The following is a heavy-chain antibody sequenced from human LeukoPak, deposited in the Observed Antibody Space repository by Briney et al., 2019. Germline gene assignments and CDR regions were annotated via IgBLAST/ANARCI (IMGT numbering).Heavy chain of an antibody. Sequence: ASVRVSCKASGYTFSTHGISWVRQAPGQGLEWMGWISGNNGNTHYAQKIQGRVTMITDTSTSTAYMELRSLGSDDTAVYYCARLYDFRSGYYPHFDYWGQGTLVTVSS. CDR1: GYTFSTHG. CDR2: ISGNNGNT. CDR3: ARLYDFRSGYYPHFDY. J-gene: IGHJ4*02. V-gene: IGHV1-18*01. D-gene: IGHD3-3*01.